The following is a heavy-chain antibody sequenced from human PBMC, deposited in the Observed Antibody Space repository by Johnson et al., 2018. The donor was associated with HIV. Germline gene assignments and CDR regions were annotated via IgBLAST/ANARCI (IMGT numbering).Heavy chain of an antibody. CDR1: GFIFDDYG. CDR3: ARHYDILTDPDAFDV. CDR2: INWNGADT. V-gene: IGHV3-20*04. J-gene: IGHJ3*01. Sequence: EVQLLESGGGVLRPGGSLRLSCEVFGFIFDDYGLSWVRQAPGKGLEWVSGINWNGADTTYADSVKGRCTISRDNGKNSLYLQMNSLRAEDTALYYCARHYDILTDPDAFDVWGQGTMVTVSS. D-gene: IGHD3-9*01.